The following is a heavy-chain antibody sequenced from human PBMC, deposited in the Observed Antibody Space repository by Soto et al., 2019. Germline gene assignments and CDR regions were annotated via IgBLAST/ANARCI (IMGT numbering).Heavy chain of an antibody. CDR3: ARDLYGYGGNFDY. Sequence: TGGSLRLSCAASGFTVGNNYVRWVRQAPGKGLEWVSVIYSGGSTYYADSVKGRFTISRDNSKNTLYLQMNGLRAEDTAVYYCARDLYGYGGNFDYWGQGSLVTVSS. J-gene: IGHJ4*02. D-gene: IGHD4-17*01. CDR2: IYSGGST. CDR1: GFTVGNNY. V-gene: IGHV3-66*01.